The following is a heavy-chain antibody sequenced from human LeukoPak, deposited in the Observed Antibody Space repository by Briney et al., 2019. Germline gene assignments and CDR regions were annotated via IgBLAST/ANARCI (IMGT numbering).Heavy chain of an antibody. CDR2: IRNDETEI. CDR1: GFPFNAYN. CDR3: AKDGGRYRFDF. V-gene: IGHV3-30*02. J-gene: IGHJ4*02. Sequence: GGSLRHSCTAPGFPFNAYNIHWIRQSPGRGLEWVSFIRNDETEIHYADFAKGRFTISRDRSKNSVYLQMNSLRPDDTALYYCAKDGGRYRFDFWGLGTMVTVSS. D-gene: IGHD3-16*02.